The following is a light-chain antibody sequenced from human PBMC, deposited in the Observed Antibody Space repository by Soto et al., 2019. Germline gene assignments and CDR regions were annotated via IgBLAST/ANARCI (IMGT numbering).Light chain of an antibody. CDR2: GTS. J-gene: IGKJ5*01. CDR1: ESISGTY. CDR3: LQYGHSLSLT. Sequence: EIVLTQSPGSLSLSPGDTVTLSCRASESISGTYLAWYQQQPGQAPRLLIYGTSNRATGIPDRFSGSGSGTDFILPISRRVPEDFALYYCLQYGHSLSLTFGQGTRLDI. V-gene: IGKV3-20*01.